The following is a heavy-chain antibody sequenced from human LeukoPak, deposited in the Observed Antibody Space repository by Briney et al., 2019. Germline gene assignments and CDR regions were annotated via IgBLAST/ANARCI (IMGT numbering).Heavy chain of an antibody. CDR2: IYYSGST. CDR3: ARGPPRNYYDSSGYYY. J-gene: IGHJ4*02. Sequence: SETLSLTCTVSGGSISSGGYYWSWIRQHPGKGLEWIGYIYYSGSTYYNPSLKSRVTISVDTSKNQFSLKLSSVTAADTAVYYCARGPPRNYYDSSGYYYWGQGTLVTVSS. D-gene: IGHD3-22*01. V-gene: IGHV4-30-4*08. CDR1: GGSISSGGYY.